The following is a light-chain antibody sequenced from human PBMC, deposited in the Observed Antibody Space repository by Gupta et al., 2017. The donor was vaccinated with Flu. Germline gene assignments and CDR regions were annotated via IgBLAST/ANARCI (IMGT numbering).Light chain of an antibody. CDR3: QQYRSYPWT. V-gene: IGKV1-5*03. CDR2: KAS. J-gene: IGKJ1*01. CDR1: QSSDSW. Sequence: DIQMTQSPSTLSASVGDRVTITCRASQSSDSWLAWYQQKPGKPPKLLIYKASNLESGVPSRFSGSGSGTEFTLTISSLQPDDFATYYCQQYRSYPWTFGQGTTVEIQ.